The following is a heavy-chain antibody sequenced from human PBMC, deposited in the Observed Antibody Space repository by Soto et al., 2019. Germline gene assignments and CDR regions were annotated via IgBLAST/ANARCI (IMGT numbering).Heavy chain of an antibody. D-gene: IGHD6-6*01. CDR3: SRLAGSAFFAY. CDR2: IYRDGAT. Sequence: QLRLQESGPGLVKPSETLSLICTVSGGSIISSPDWWGWVRQPPGQGPEWIASIYRDGATYYNPSLNSRVTFIVAASKHQFSLKLEAVAAADSAIYYCSRLAGSAFFAYWGQGTRVTVSS. J-gene: IGHJ4*02. V-gene: IGHV4-39*01. CDR1: GGSIISSPDW.